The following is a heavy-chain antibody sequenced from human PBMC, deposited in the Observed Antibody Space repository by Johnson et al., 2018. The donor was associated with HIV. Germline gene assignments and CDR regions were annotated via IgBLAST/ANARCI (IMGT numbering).Heavy chain of an antibody. V-gene: IGHV3-66*01. J-gene: IGHJ3*02. CDR2: IYSGGST. D-gene: IGHD1-26*01. CDR3: AKVLKAGGRMNDGFDS. CDR1: GFTVSSNY. Sequence: VQLVESGGGLVQPGGSLRLSCAASGFTVSSNYMSWVRQAPGKGLEWVSVIYSGGSTYYADHVKGRFTISRDKSKNTLYLQMNSLRAEDTAVYYCAKVLKAGGRMNDGFDSWGQGTLVTVSS.